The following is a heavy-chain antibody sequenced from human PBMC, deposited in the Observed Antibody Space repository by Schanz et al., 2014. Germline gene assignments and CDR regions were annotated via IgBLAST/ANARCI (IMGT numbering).Heavy chain of an antibody. D-gene: IGHD2-15*01. J-gene: IGHJ5*01. CDR3: AKTPREYCNYDNCPNWFDS. V-gene: IGHV3-53*01. Sequence: EVQLVASGGGLVQPGGSLRLSCAASGFAVDNYYMSCVRQAPGRGLEWVSIIFTDGRTYYADSVKGRFTISRDSPKNTLYLQMNSLRAEDTAVYYCAKTPREYCNYDNCPNWFDSWGQGTLVTASS. CDR1: GFAVDNYY. CDR2: IFTDGRT.